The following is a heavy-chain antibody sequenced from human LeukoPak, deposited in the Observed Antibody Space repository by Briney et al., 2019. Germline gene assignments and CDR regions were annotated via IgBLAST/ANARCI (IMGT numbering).Heavy chain of an antibody. J-gene: IGHJ4*02. D-gene: IGHD3-3*01. CDR2: IIPILGIA. V-gene: IGHV1-69*04. CDR3: ARESRFLEWLLHHFDY. CDR1: GYTFTSYD. Sequence: SVKVSCKASGYTFTSYDISWVRQAPGQGLEWMGRIIPILGIANYAQKFQGRVTITADKSTSTAYMELSSLRSEDTAVYYCARESRFLEWLLHHFDYWGQGTLVTVSS.